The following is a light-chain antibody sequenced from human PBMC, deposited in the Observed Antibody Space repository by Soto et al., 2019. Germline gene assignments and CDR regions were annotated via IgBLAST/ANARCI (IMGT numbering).Light chain of an antibody. V-gene: IGKV1-6*01. J-gene: IGKJ5*01. CDR1: QGIRND. Sequence: AIQMTQSPSSLSASVGDRVTITCRASQGIRNDLGWFQQKPGKAPKLLIYAASSLQSGVPSRFSGSGSGTDFTLTISSLQPEDFAAYYCQQSYGTPITFGQGTRLEIK. CDR2: AAS. CDR3: QQSYGTPIT.